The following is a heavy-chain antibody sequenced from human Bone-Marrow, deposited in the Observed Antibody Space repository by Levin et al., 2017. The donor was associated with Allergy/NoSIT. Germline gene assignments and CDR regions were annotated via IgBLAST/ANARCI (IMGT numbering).Heavy chain of an antibody. V-gene: IGHV3-23*01. D-gene: IGHD6-19*01. Sequence: LSLTCAASGFTFSSYAMSWVRQAPGKGLDWVSAISGSGTSTYYADSVKGRFTISRDNSMTTLYLQMNSLTAEDTAVYYCAKGAGWVAGAVALIWGQGTLVTVSS. CDR2: ISGSGTST. J-gene: IGHJ4*02. CDR1: GFTFSSYA. CDR3: AKGAGWVAGAVALI.